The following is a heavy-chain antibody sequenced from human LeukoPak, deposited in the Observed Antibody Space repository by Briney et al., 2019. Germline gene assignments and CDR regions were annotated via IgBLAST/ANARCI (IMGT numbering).Heavy chain of an antibody. Sequence: KSGGSLRLSCAASGFTFRRYTMTWVRQAPGRGLEWVSSISSNSAYIYYADSLRGRLTISRDNAKNSLYLQVDSLGADDTAVYYCAREGGFHYDSSGDAFDIRGQGTMVAVSS. J-gene: IGHJ3*02. CDR1: GFTFRRYT. CDR2: ISSNSAYI. CDR3: AREGGFHYDSSGDAFDI. D-gene: IGHD3-22*01. V-gene: IGHV3-21*01.